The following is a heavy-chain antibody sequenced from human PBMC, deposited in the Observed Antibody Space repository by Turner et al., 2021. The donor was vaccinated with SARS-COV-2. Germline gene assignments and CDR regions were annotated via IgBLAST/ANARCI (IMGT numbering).Heavy chain of an antibody. D-gene: IGHD5-12*01. CDR3: AVATITYYFDY. J-gene: IGHJ4*02. CDR1: GFTVSSNY. V-gene: IGHV3-53*04. CDR2: IYSGGST. Sequence: EVQLVESGGGLVQPGGSLRLSCAATGFTVSSNYMSWVRQAPGKGLEWVSVIYSGGSTYYADSVKGRFTISRHNSKNTLYLQMNSLRAEDTAVYYCAVATITYYFDYWGQGTLVTVSS.